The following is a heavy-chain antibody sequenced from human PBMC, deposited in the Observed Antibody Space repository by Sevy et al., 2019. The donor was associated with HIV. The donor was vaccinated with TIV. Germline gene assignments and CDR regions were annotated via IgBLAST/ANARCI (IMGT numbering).Heavy chain of an antibody. D-gene: IGHD6-19*01. V-gene: IGHV3-30-3*01. CDR3: ARGIAVAGGIAGDSVFDY. CDR2: ISYDGSNK. J-gene: IGHJ4*02. CDR1: GFTFSSYA. Sequence: SLRLSCAASGFTFSSYAMHWVRQAPGKGLEWVAVISYDGSNKYYADSVKGRFTISRDNSKNTLYLQMNSLRAEDTAVYYCARGIAVAGGIAGDSVFDYWGQGTLVTVSS.